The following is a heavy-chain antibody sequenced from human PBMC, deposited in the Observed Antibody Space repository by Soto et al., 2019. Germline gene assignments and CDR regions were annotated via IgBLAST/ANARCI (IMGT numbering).Heavy chain of an antibody. J-gene: IGHJ3*02. CDR2: ISYDGSNK. CDR1: GFTFSSYG. Sequence: QVQLVESGGGVVQPGRSLRLSCAVSGFTFSSYGMHWVRQAPGKGLEWVAVISYDGSNKYYADSVKGRFTISRDNSKNTLHLQMDSLGAEDTAGYYWAKQVTPHSSGWPDAFDIWGQGTMVSVSS. V-gene: IGHV3-30*18. CDR3: AKQVTPHSSGWPDAFDI. D-gene: IGHD6-19*01.